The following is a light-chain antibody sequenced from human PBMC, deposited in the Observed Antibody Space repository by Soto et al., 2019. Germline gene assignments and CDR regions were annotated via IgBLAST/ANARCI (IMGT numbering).Light chain of an antibody. J-gene: IGKJ1*01. CDR2: KAS. CDR3: QQYNSLWT. V-gene: IGKV1-5*03. CDR1: QSISTW. Sequence: DIQMTQSPSTLSASVGDRVTITCRASQSISTWLAWYQQKPWKAPKLLIYKASSLESGVLSRFSGSGSGTEFTLTISSLQPDDFATYYCQQYNSLWTFGQGTKVEIK.